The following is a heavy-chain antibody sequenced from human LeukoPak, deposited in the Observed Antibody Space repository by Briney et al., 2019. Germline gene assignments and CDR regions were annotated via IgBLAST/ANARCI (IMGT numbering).Heavy chain of an antibody. CDR3: ARDLKGVRYDFWSGYRGYNWFDP. J-gene: IGHJ5*02. Sequence: PGGSLRLSCAASGFTFSSYAMHWVRQAPGKGLEWVSSISSSSSYIYYADSVKGRFTISRDNAKNSLYLQMNSLRAEDTAVYYCARDLKGVRYDFWSGYRGYNWFDPWGQGTLVTVSS. V-gene: IGHV3-21*01. D-gene: IGHD3-3*01. CDR1: GFTFSSYA. CDR2: ISSSSSYI.